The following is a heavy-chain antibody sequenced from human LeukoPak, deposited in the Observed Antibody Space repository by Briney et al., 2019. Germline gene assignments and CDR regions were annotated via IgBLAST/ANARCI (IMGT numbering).Heavy chain of an antibody. CDR1: GFTVSSNY. CDR3: ARDGISTVDSYYYYGMDV. CDR2: IASSSTYI. J-gene: IGHJ6*02. Sequence: PGGSLRLSCAASGFTVSSNYMSWVRQAPGKGLEWVSSIASSSTYIYYADSVKGRFTISRDNAKNSLYLQMNSLRAEDTAVYYCARDGISTVDSYYYYGMDVWGQGTTVTVSS. D-gene: IGHD4-11*01. V-gene: IGHV3-21*01.